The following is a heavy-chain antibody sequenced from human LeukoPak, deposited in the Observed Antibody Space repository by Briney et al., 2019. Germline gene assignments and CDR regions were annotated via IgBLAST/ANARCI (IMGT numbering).Heavy chain of an antibody. CDR2: MNPNSGNT. D-gene: IGHD6-13*01. CDR1: GYTFTSYD. Sequence: ASVKVSCKASGYTFTSYDINWVRQATGQGLEWMGWMNPNSGNTGYPQKFQGRVTMTRNTSISTAYMELSSLRSEDTAVYYCATYSSSWYADYWGQGTLVTVSS. J-gene: IGHJ4*02. V-gene: IGHV1-8*01. CDR3: ATYSSSWYADY.